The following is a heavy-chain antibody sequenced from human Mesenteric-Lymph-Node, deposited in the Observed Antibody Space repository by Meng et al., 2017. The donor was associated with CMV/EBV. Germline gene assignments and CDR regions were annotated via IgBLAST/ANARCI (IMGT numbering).Heavy chain of an antibody. J-gene: IGHJ5*02. CDR1: GFTFDDYA. CDR3: AKDSQSGSYYNWVDP. CDR2: ITWNSGTV. D-gene: IGHD1-26*01. V-gene: IGHV3-9*01. Sequence: SLKISCAASGFTFDDYAMHWVRQAPGKGLEWVSGITWNSGTVGYADSVKGRFTISRDNAKNSLYLQMNSLRTEDTAFYYCAKDSQSGSYYNWVDPWGQGTLVTVSS.